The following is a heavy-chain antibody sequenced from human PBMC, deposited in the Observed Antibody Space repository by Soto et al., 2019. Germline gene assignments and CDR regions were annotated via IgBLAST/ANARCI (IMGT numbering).Heavy chain of an antibody. D-gene: IGHD3-9*01. J-gene: IGHJ5*02. CDR1: GFTFTSSA. CDR2: IVVGSGNT. Sequence: EASVKVSCKASGFTFTSSAVQWVRQARGQRLEWIGWIVVGSGNTNYAQKFQERVTITRDMSTSTAYMELSSLRSEDTAVYYCAADPHYDILTGYLPGWFDPWGQGTLVTVSS. V-gene: IGHV1-58*01. CDR3: AADPHYDILTGYLPGWFDP.